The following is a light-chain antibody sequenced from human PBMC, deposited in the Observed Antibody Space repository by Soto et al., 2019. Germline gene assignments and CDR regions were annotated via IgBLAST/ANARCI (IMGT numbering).Light chain of an antibody. Sequence: EIVLTQSPGTLSLSPGERATLSCRASQSVSYYLAWYQQKPGQAPRLLIYDASSRATGVPDRFSGSGSGTDFTLTSGRLEPGDFAVYYCQQYGYSSWTFGQGTKVDIK. J-gene: IGKJ1*01. CDR3: QQYGYSSWT. CDR1: QSVSYY. CDR2: DAS. V-gene: IGKV3-20*01.